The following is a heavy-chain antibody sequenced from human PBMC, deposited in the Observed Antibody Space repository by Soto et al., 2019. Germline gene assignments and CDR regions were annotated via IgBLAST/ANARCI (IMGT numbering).Heavy chain of an antibody. D-gene: IGHD2-21*02. CDR1: GGTFSSYA. CDR2: IIPIFGTA. J-gene: IGHJ6*02. CDR3: ARDRDCGGDCYSWAPNYGMDV. Sequence: SVKVSCKASGGTFSSYAISWVRQAPGQGREWMGGIIPIFGTANYAQKFQGRVTITADESTSTAYMELSSLRSEDTAVYYCARDRDCGGDCYSWAPNYGMDVWGQGTTVTVSS. V-gene: IGHV1-69*13.